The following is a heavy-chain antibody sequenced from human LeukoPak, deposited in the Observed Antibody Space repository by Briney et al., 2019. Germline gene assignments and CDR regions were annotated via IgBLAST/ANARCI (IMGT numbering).Heavy chain of an antibody. D-gene: IGHD2-21*02. Sequence: PGGSLRLSCTASGFTFSSYEMNWVRQGPGKGLEWISYISSSGGSIYYADFVKGRFTVSRDNAKNSLYLQINSLRVDDTAVYYCAREKGDCGGDCLDYWGQGTLVTVSS. CDR1: GFTFSSYE. V-gene: IGHV3-48*03. CDR2: ISSSGGSI. CDR3: AREKGDCGGDCLDY. J-gene: IGHJ4*02.